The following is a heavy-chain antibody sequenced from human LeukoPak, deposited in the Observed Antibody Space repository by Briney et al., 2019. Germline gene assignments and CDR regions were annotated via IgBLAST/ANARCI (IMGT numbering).Heavy chain of an antibody. CDR1: GGSISSYY. V-gene: IGHV4-59*08. CDR2: IYYTGST. J-gene: IGHJ3*02. D-gene: IGHD1-26*01. Sequence: SETLSLTCTVSGGSISSYYWSWIRQPPGKGLEWIGYIYYTGSTNYNPSLKSRVTISVDTSKNQFSLKLSSVTAADTAVYYCASFGGSYYRAFDIWGQGTMVTVSS. CDR3: ASFGGSYYRAFDI.